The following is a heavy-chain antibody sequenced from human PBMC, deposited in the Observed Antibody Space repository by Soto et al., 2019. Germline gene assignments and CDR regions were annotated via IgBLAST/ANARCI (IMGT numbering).Heavy chain of an antibody. CDR1: GGTFSSYA. V-gene: IGHV1-69*01. D-gene: IGHD2-2*01. CDR3: ARSQGSSTSLEIYYYYYYGMDV. CDR2: IIPISGTA. J-gene: IGHJ6*01. Sequence: QVQLVQSGAEVKKPGSSVKVSCKASGGTFSSYAISWVRQAPGQGLEWMGGIIPISGTANYAQTFQGRVTITADESTSTGYMELSSLRSEDTAVYYCARSQGSSTSLEIYYYYYYGMDVWGQGTTVTVSS.